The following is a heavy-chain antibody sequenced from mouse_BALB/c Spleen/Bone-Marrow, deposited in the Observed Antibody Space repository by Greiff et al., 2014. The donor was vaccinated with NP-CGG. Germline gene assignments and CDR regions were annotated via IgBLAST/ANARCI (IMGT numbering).Heavy chain of an antibody. Sequence: QVQLKESGAELVKPGASVKLSCKASGYTFTCYWMHWVKQRPGQGLEWIGEINPSNGRTNYNEKFKSKATLTVDKSSSTAYMQLSSLTSEDSAVYYCARGGFDYWGQGTTLTVSS. V-gene: IGHV1S81*02. J-gene: IGHJ2*01. CDR2: INPSNGRT. CDR1: GYTFTCYW. CDR3: ARGGFDY.